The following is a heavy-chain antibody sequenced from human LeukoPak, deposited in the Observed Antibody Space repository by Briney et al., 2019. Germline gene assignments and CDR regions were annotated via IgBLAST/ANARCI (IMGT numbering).Heavy chain of an antibody. J-gene: IGHJ4*02. Sequence: PGGSLRLSCAASGFTFSSYAMNWVRQAPGKGLDWVASISESGHDTNYADSVKGRFTVSRDNSKNTLYLQLNSLRVDDTAVYYCAKQWVDCWGQGTLGTVSS. D-gene: IGHD1-26*01. CDR1: GFTFSSYA. CDR2: ISESGHDT. CDR3: AKQWVDC. V-gene: IGHV3-23*01.